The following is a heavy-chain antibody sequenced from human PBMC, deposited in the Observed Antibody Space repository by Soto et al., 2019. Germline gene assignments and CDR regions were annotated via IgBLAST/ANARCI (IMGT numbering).Heavy chain of an antibody. J-gene: IGHJ6*02. CDR2: LSTSGST. CDR1: GGSISSYL. D-gene: IGHD3-3*01. CDR3: EAWSSYYSVDV. V-gene: IGHV4-4*07. Sequence: SETLSLTCTVSGGSISSYLWSWIRQPAGKGLEWIGRLSTSGSTIYNPSLKSRVTMSLDTSKKQFSLKLSSVTATDTAVYYCEAWSSYYSVDVWGQGTTVTVSS.